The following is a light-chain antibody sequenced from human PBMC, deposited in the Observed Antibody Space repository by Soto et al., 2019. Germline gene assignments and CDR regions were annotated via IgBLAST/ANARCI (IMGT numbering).Light chain of an antibody. J-gene: IGKJ4*01. CDR1: QSVPGNF. V-gene: IGKV3-20*01. CDR2: GAS. Sequence: IVLTHSPGTLSLSPGERATLSCGASQSVPGNFLAWYQHKPGRAPRLVIYGASSRATGIPDRFSGSGSGADFGLGISRLEPEDFAVYYRHPYGSSHVLTVGGGPKVHIK. CDR3: HPYGSSHVLT.